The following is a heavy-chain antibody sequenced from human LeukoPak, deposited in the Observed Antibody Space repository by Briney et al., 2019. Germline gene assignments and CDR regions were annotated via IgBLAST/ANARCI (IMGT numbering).Heavy chain of an antibody. CDR2: IYNDGNT. D-gene: IGHD6-13*01. J-gene: IGHJ5*02. CDR3: AGDTHSSNWYDH. V-gene: IGHV3-53*01. Sequence: PGRSLRLSCAASGFTVSSIYMSWVRQAPGKGLEWVSFIYNDGNTYYADSMKGRFSISRDSSRNTLYLQMNSLRVEDTAVYYCAGDTHSSNWYDHWGQGTLVTVSS. CDR1: GFTVSSIY.